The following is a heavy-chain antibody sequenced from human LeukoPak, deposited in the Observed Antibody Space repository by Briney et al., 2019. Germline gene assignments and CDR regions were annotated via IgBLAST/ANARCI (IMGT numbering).Heavy chain of an antibody. CDR3: ARASGWELRKGGHYFDY. V-gene: IGHV1-18*01. Sequence: GASVKVSCKASGYTFTSYGISWVRQAPGQGLEWMGWISAYNGNTNYAQKLQGRVTMTTDTSTSTAYMELRSLRSDDTAVYYCARASGWELRKGGHYFDYWGQGTLVTVSS. CDR2: ISAYNGNT. CDR1: GYTFTSYG. J-gene: IGHJ4*02. D-gene: IGHD1-26*01.